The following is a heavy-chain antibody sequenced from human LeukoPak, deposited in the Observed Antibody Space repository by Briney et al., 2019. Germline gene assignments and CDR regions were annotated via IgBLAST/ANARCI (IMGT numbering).Heavy chain of an antibody. Sequence: GASVKVSCKASGGTFSSYAISWVRQAPGQGLEWMGGIIPIFGTANYAQKFQGRVTITADESTSTAYMELSSLRSEDTAVYYCAREYIVVVPATIRGASNWFDPWGQGTLVTVSS. CDR1: GGTFSSYA. D-gene: IGHD2-2*02. V-gene: IGHV1-69*13. J-gene: IGHJ5*02. CDR2: IIPIFGTA. CDR3: AREYIVVVPATIRGASNWFDP.